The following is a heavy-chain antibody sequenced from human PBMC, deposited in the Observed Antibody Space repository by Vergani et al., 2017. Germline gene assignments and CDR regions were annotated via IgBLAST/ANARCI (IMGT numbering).Heavy chain of an antibody. CDR3: AKVCGSTSCPYGGGAFDV. J-gene: IGHJ3*01. Sequence: QLLESGGGLIQLGGSLRPSCAASGFTFNSYAMTWVRQAPGKGLEWVSGINNNGGSTYYADSVKGRFTLSRDNSKNTLYLQMTDLGAEDTATYYCAKVCGSTSCPYGGGAFDVWGHGTMVTVSS. CDR2: INNNGGST. D-gene: IGHD2-2*01. CDR1: GFTFNSYA. V-gene: IGHV3-23*01.